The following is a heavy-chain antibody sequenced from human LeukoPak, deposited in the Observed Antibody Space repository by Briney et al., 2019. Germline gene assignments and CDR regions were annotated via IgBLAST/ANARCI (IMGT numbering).Heavy chain of an antibody. CDR3: ARGGTVAAARKSKGSYYYYYMDV. Sequence: GGSLRLSCAASGFTFSSYWMSWVRQAPGKGLEWVANIKQDGSEKYYADVVKGRFTISRDNAKNSLHLEMNSQSAEDAGVYYCARGGTVAAARKSKGSYYYYYMDVWGKGTTVTVSS. V-gene: IGHV3-7*01. CDR1: GFTFSSYW. D-gene: IGHD6-13*01. CDR2: IKQDGSEK. J-gene: IGHJ6*03.